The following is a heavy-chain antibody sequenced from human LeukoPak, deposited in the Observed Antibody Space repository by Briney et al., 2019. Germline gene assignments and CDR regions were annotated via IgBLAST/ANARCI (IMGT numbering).Heavy chain of an antibody. CDR1: GFTFGTYA. CDR3: AKNARDYGDYDHYGMDV. CDR2: ISYDGSNK. V-gene: IGHV3-30*18. J-gene: IGHJ6*04. D-gene: IGHD4-17*01. Sequence: GGSLRLSCAASGFTFGTYAMHWVRQAPGKGLEWVAVISYDGSNKYYADSVKGRFTISRDNSKNTLYLQTNSLRPEDTAVYYCAKNARDYGDYDHYGMDVWGKGTTVTVSS.